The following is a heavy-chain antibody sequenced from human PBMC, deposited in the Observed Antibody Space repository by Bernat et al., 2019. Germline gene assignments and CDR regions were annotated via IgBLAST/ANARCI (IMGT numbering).Heavy chain of an antibody. Sequence: EVQLLESGGGLVQPGGSLRLSCAASGFTFSSYAMSWVRQAPGKGLEWVSAISGTGARTYYAESVKGRFTISRDNSKNNLYLQMNSLRAEDTAVYYCAKAPGDSSASYYYYCMDVWGKGTTVTVSS. D-gene: IGHD6-25*01. CDR3: AKAPGDSSASYYYYCMDV. CDR2: ISGTGART. V-gene: IGHV3-23*01. CDR1: GFTFSSYA. J-gene: IGHJ6*03.